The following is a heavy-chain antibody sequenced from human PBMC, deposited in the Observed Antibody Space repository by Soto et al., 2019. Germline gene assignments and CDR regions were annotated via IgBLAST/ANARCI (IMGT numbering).Heavy chain of an antibody. J-gene: IGHJ4*02. CDR3: ARNVDIVATKPYYFDY. Sequence: SETLSLTCTVSGGSVSSGSYYWSWIRQPPGKGLEWIGYIYYSGSTNYNPSLKSRVTISVDTSKNQFSLKLSSVTAADTAVYYCARNVDIVATKPYYFDYWGQGTLVTASS. CDR2: IYYSGST. CDR1: GGSVSSGSYY. D-gene: IGHD5-12*01. V-gene: IGHV4-61*01.